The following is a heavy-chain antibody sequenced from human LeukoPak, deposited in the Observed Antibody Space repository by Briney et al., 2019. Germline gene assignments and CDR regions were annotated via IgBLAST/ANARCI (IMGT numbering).Heavy chain of an antibody. CDR2: ISASGP. Sequence: GGSLRLSCAASGFTFSRLAMTWVRQAPGKGLEWVSTISASGPYYADAVRGRFTISRDNSRNTLSLQMDSLRAEDTAVYYCAKDHESDGYPCLDHWGLGALVTVSS. CDR1: GFTFSRLA. CDR3: AKDHESDGYPCLDH. J-gene: IGHJ4*02. D-gene: IGHD3-22*01. V-gene: IGHV3-23*01.